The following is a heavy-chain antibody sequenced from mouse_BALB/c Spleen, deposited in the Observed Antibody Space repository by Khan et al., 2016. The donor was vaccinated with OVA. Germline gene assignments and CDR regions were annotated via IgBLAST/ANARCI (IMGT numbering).Heavy chain of an antibody. J-gene: IGHJ2*01. CDR3: AKMAEK. CDR1: GFNIKDSY. D-gene: IGHD2-3*01. Sequence: VQLQQSGAELVKSGATVKLSCTASGFNIKDSYMHWLKQSPEQGLEWIGRIDPPNGNTKYDPKFQGKVTITADTSANTTYLQLSSLTSEDTTVYYCAKMAEKWGQGTTLTVSS. CDR2: IDPPNGNT. V-gene: IGHV14-3*02.